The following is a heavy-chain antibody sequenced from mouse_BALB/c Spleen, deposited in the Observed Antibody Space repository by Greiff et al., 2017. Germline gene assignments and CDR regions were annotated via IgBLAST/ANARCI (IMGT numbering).Heavy chain of an antibody. CDR3: ARRWDGGYYAMDY. J-gene: IGHJ4*01. Sequence: EVKLVESGGGLVKPGGFLKLSCAASGFTFSSYAMSWVRQSPEKRLEWVAEISSGGSYTYYPDTVTGRFTISRDNAKNTLYLEMSSLRSEDTAMYYCARRWDGGYYAMDYWGQGTSVTVSS. CDR2: ISSGGSYT. V-gene: IGHV5-9-4*01. CDR1: GFTFSSYA. D-gene: IGHD4-1*01.